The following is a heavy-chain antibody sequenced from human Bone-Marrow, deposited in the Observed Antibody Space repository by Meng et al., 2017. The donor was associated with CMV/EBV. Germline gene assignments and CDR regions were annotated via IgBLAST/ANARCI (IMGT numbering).Heavy chain of an antibody. V-gene: IGHV1-18*01. CDR3: ARGGGQYDFDL. Sequence: ASVKVSCKASGYKFINYVFDWVRQDPRHGLQWMGRISAKNGDTNYAPELYDRLTLSADTYTSVVYLELRRLVSDDTAIYFCARGGGQYDFDLWGPGTLVTVSS. CDR2: ISAKNGDT. CDR1: GYKFINYV. J-gene: IGHJ4*02. D-gene: IGHD3-10*01.